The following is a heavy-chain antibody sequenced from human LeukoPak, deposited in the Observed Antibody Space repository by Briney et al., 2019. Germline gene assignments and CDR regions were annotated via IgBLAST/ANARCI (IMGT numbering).Heavy chain of an antibody. CDR2: LYPSGSS. Sequence: SETLSLTCTVSGASISRYYWNWIRQPAGKGLEWIGRLYPSGSSDYNPSLKSRVSISVGTSNNQFSLRVTSVTAADTAIYYCARDLSGSLYFDYWGQGILVTVSA. V-gene: IGHV4-4*07. CDR3: ARDLSGSLYFDY. J-gene: IGHJ4*02. D-gene: IGHD3-10*01. CDR1: GASISRYY.